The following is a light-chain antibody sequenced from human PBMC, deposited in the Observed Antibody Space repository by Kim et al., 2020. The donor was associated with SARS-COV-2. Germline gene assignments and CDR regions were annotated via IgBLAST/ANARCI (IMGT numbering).Light chain of an antibody. J-gene: IGLJ2*01. CDR2: YDS. CDR3: QVWDSSSDHRVV. Sequence: SYELTQPPSVSVAPGKTASISCGGNSIGSKGVHWYQQRSGQAPVLVISYDSDRPSGIPERFSGSNSGNTATLTISRVEAGDEAGYYCQVWDSSSDHRVVFGGGPQLTVL. CDR1: SIGSKG. V-gene: IGLV3-21*04.